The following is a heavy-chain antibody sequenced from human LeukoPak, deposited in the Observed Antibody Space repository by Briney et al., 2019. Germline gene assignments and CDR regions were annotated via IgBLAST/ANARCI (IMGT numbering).Heavy chain of an antibody. Sequence: GASVKVSCKASGYTFTSYGISWVRQAPGQGLEWMGWISAYNGNTNYAQKFQGRVTMTRDTSISTAYMELSRLRSDDTAVYYCVRLAVAGTDFDYWGQGTLVTVSS. V-gene: IGHV1-18*01. CDR1: GYTFTSYG. CDR3: VRLAVAGTDFDY. J-gene: IGHJ4*02. D-gene: IGHD6-19*01. CDR2: ISAYNGNT.